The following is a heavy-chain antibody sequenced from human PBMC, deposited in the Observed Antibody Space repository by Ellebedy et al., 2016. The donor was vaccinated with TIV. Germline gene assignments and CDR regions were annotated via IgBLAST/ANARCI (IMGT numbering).Heavy chain of an antibody. Sequence: AASVKVSCKASGYTFISYGISWVRQAPGQGLEWMGWISVYNDNANYAQKLQGRVTMTTDTSTSTAYMELRSLRSDDTAVYYCAKYYYGSGSSQYWGQGTLVTVSS. J-gene: IGHJ4*02. CDR1: GYTFISYG. CDR2: ISVYNDNA. D-gene: IGHD3-10*01. CDR3: AKYYYGSGSSQY. V-gene: IGHV1-18*01.